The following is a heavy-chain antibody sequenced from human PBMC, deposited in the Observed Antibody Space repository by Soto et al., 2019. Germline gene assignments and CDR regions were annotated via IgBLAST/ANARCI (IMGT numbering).Heavy chain of an antibody. CDR1: GGSVSSGSYY. CDR2: VYHSGNT. J-gene: IGHJ6*03. D-gene: IGHD2-15*01. Sequence: SETLSLTCTVSGGSVSSGSYYWSWIRQPPGKGLEWIGSVYHSGNTHYNPSLRSRVTISVDTSKSHFSLTVNSVTAADTAVYYCASLVCSGGSCYSPYYYYMDVWGKGTPVTVSS. V-gene: IGHV4-39*02. CDR3: ASLVCSGGSCYSPYYYYMDV.